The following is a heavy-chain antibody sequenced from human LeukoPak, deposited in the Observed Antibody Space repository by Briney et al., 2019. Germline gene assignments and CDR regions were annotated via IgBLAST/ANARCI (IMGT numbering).Heavy chain of an antibody. Sequence: GASVKVSCKVSGYTLTELSMHWVRQAPGKGLEWMGGFDPEDGETIYAQKFQGRVTMTEDTSTDTANMELSSLRSEDTAVYYCATNPPPAFGGVILVGFVYWGQGTLVTVSS. V-gene: IGHV1-24*01. D-gene: IGHD3-16*01. CDR1: GYTLTELS. CDR2: FDPEDGET. J-gene: IGHJ4*02. CDR3: ATNPPPAFGGVILVGFVY.